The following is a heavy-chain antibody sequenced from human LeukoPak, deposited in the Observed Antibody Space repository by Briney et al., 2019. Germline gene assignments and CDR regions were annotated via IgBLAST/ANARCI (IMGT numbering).Heavy chain of an antibody. CDR2: ISAYNGNT. Sequence: ASVKVSCKASGYTFTSYGISWVGQAPGQGLECMGWISAYNGNTNYGQKFQDRLTMTTDKSTSTAYMELRSLRSDDTAVYYCARDTAMAYYEESYFDPWGQGTLVTVSS. V-gene: IGHV1-18*01. CDR3: ARDTAMAYYEESYFDP. CDR1: GYTFTSYG. D-gene: IGHD5-18*01. J-gene: IGHJ5*02.